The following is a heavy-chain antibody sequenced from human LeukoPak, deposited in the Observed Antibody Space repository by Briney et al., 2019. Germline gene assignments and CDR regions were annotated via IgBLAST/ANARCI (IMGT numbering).Heavy chain of an antibody. J-gene: IGHJ6*02. V-gene: IGHV4-34*01. CDR3: ARRRLTTVTTSEGEYYYYYYGMDV. D-gene: IGHD4-17*01. CDR1: GGSFSGYY. Sequence: SGTLSLSCAVSGGSFSGYYWSWIRQAPGKGLEWLAEINHSGSTNYNPSLKSRVTISVDTSKNQYSLKLSSATAADTAVYYCARRRLTTVTTSEGEYYYYYYGMDVCGQRTTVTVSS. CDR2: INHSGST.